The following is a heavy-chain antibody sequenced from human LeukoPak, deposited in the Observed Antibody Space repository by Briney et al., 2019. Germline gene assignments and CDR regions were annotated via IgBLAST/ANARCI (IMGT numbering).Heavy chain of an antibody. V-gene: IGHV1-46*01. CDR3: ARQPSPYYYDSSGYQKWFDP. Sequence: ASVKVSCKASGYTFTSYYMHWVRQAPGQGLEWMGVINPSGGSTSYAQKFQGRVTMTRDTSTSTVYMELSSLRSEDTAVYYCARQPSPYYYDSSGYQKWFDPWGQGTLVTVSS. D-gene: IGHD3-22*01. J-gene: IGHJ5*02. CDR2: INPSGGST. CDR1: GYTFTSYY.